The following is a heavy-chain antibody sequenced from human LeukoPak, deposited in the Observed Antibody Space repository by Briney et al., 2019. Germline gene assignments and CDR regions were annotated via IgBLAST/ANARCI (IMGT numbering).Heavy chain of an antibody. CDR1: GFTVSSNY. D-gene: IGHD1-26*01. V-gene: IGHV3-21*01. J-gene: IGHJ4*02. CDR3: ARYLGYSGSYYDY. Sequence: GGSLRLSCAASGFTVSSNYMSWVRQAPGKGLEWVSSITGSGSYIYYADSVRGRFTISRDNANNSVYLQMDSLRAEDTAMYYCARYLGYSGSYYDYWGQGTLVTVSS. CDR2: ITGSGSYI.